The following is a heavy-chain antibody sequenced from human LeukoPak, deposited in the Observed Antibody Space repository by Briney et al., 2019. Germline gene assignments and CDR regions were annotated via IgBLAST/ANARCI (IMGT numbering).Heavy chain of an antibody. CDR3: ARDRDFVADY. Sequence: PGGSLRLSCAASGFTLSSYGMHWVRQAPGKGLEWVAVIWYDGSSEYYGDFVKGRFTISRDDSKNTLYLQMNSLRPEDTAVYYCARDRDFVADYWGQGALVTVSS. CDR1: GFTLSSYG. V-gene: IGHV3-33*01. CDR2: IWYDGSSE. J-gene: IGHJ4*02. D-gene: IGHD2-15*01.